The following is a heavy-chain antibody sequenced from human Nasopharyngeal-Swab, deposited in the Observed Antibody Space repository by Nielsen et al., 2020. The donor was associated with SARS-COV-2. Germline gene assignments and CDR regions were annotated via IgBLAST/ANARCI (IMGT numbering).Heavy chain of an antibody. D-gene: IGHD6-6*01. V-gene: IGHV1-18*04. CDR3: ARAQRWAARRDFDY. CDR1: GYTFTSYG. J-gene: IGHJ4*02. Sequence: ASVKVSCKASGYTFTSYGISWVRQAPGQGLEWMGWISTYNGNTNYAQKLQGRVTMTTDTSTSTAYMELRSLRSDDTAVYYCARAQRWAARRDFDYWGQGTLVTVSS. CDR2: ISTYNGNT.